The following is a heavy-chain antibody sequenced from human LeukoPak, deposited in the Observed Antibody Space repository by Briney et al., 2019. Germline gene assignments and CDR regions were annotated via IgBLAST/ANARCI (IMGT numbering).Heavy chain of an antibody. J-gene: IGHJ4*02. CDR1: GYTFTSYY. CDR3: ARDPYCSGGSCYSPLDH. Sequence: GASVKVSCKASGYTFTSYYMHWVRQAPGQGLEWMGVMNPSGGTTSHAQKFQGRVTMTSDMSTSTVYLELSSLTSEDTAVYYCARDPYCSGGSCYSPLDHWGQGTLVTVSS. D-gene: IGHD2-15*01. CDR2: MNPSGGTT. V-gene: IGHV1-46*01.